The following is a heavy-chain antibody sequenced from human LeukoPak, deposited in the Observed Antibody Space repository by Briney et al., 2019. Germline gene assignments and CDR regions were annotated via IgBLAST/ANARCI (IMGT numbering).Heavy chain of an antibody. CDR2: INPSGDST. V-gene: IGHV1-46*01. CDR3: ARDVGYYYGSGSYSMGVYAAFDI. CDR1: GYTFTSYY. D-gene: IGHD3-10*01. Sequence: ASVKVSCKASGYTFTSYYMHWVRQAPGQGLEWMGVINPSGDSTSYAQKFQGRVTMTRDTSTSTVYMELSSLRSEDTAVYYCARDVGYYYGSGSYSMGVYAAFDIWGQGTMVTVSS. J-gene: IGHJ3*02.